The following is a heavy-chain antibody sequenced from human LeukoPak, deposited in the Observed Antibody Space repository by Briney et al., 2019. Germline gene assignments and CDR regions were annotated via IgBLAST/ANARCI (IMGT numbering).Heavy chain of an antibody. J-gene: IGHJ4*02. CDR1: GGSISSYY. Sequence: SETLSLTCTVSGGSISSYYWSWIRQPPGKGLEWIGSIYHSGSTYYNPSLKSRVTISVDTSKNQFSLKLSSVTAADTAVYYCARYSGTKDAQIDYWGQGTLVTVSS. CDR3: ARYSGTKDAQIDY. CDR2: IYHSGST. D-gene: IGHD1-1*01. V-gene: IGHV4-59*08.